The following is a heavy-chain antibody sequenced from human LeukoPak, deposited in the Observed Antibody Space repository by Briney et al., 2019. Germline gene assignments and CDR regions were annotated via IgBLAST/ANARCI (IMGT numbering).Heavy chain of an antibody. CDR3: ARQYYGSTGYYYFDY. CDR2: MYYSGST. D-gene: IGHD3-22*01. CDR1: GDSITGSSYY. J-gene: IGHJ4*02. Sequence: PSETLSLTCTVSGDSITGSSYYWGWIRQPPGKGLEWIGSMYYSGSTYSNPSLKSRVTISADTSKNQFSLKLKSVTAADTAVYYCARQYYGSTGYYYFDYWGQGTLVTVSS. V-gene: IGHV4-39*01.